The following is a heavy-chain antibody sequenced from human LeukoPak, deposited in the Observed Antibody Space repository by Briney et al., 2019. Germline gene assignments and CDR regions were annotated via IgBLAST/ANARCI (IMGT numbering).Heavy chain of an antibody. J-gene: IGHJ4*02. CDR2: FDPEDGET. CDR3: ATDRSSSWRFGY. D-gene: IGHD2-15*01. Sequence: ASVKVSCKVSGYTLTELSMHWVRQAPGKGLEWMGGFDPEDGETIYAQKFQGRVTMTEDTSTDTAYMELSSLRSEDTAVYYCATDRSSSWRFGYWGQGTLVTVSS. V-gene: IGHV1-24*01. CDR1: GYTLTELS.